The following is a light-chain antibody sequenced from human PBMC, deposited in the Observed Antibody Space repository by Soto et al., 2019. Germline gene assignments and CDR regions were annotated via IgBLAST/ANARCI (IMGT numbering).Light chain of an antibody. CDR2: KAS. Sequence: DIQMTQSPSTLSASVGDRVTISCWASQSVSTWLAWYQQKPGKAPKLLIYKASSLERGVPSRFIGSGSGREFTLTISSLQPDDSATYYCQQYQSYSVTFGGGTKVEIK. CDR3: QQYQSYSVT. V-gene: IGKV1-5*03. CDR1: QSVSTW. J-gene: IGKJ4*01.